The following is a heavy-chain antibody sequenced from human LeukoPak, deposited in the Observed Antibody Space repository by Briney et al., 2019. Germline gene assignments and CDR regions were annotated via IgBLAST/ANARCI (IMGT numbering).Heavy chain of an antibody. J-gene: IGHJ4*02. CDR2: ISGSGGST. CDR3: ATQGFKGLLLWFGELLF. Sequence: PGGSLRLSCAASGFTFSSYAMSWVRQAPGKGLEWVSAISGSGGSTYYADSVKGRFTISRDNSKNTLYLQMNSLRAEDTAVYYCATQGFKGLLLWFGELLFWGQGTLVTVSS. V-gene: IGHV3-23*01. CDR1: GFTFSSYA. D-gene: IGHD3-10*01.